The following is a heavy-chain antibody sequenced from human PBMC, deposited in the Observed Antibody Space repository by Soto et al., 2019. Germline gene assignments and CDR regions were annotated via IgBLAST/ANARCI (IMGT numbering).Heavy chain of an antibody. V-gene: IGHV4-30-4*01. Sequence: SETLSLTCSVSGCSISRGHYYWGWVRQPPGKGLEWIGYIYYSGSTHYNPSLKSRVTISVDTSKNQFSLKLSSVTAADTAVYYCARASVVVVPAAISAYYYGMDAWGQGTTVTVSS. CDR1: GCSISRGHYY. J-gene: IGHJ6*02. CDR3: ARASVVVVPAAISAYYYGMDA. D-gene: IGHD2-2*01. CDR2: IYYSGST.